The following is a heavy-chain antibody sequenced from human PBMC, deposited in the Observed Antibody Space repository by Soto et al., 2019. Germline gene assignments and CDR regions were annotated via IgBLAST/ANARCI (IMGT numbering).Heavy chain of an antibody. J-gene: IGHJ4*02. CDR2: IIPILGIA. D-gene: IGHD3-22*01. CDR3: ASHYYDSSGYSDY. Sequence: QVQLVQSGAEVKKPGSSVRFSGKVLGATLGSNIISWVRRALGQGLEWMGRIIPILGIANYAQKFQGRVTITADKSTSTAYMELSSLRSEDTAVYYCASHYYDSSGYSDYWGQGTLVTVSS. V-gene: IGHV1-69*02. CDR1: GATLGSNI.